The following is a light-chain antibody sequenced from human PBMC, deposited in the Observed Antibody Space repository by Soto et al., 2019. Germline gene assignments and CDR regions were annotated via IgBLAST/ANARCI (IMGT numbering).Light chain of an antibody. CDR2: STN. CDR1: SGSVSTSYY. J-gene: IGLJ3*02. CDR3: VLYMGSGIWV. V-gene: IGLV8-61*01. Sequence: QTVVTQEPSFSVSPGGTVTLTCGLSSGSVSTSYYTSWYQQTPGQAPRTLIYSTNTRSSGVPDRFSGSILGNKAALTITGAKADDESDYYCVLYMGSGIWVFGGGTKLTVL.